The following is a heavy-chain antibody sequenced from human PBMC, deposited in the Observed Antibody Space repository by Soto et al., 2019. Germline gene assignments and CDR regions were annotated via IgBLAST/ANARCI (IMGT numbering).Heavy chain of an antibody. V-gene: IGHV3-30*18. CDR3: AKEYGSSSLSPDFDY. Sequence: QVQLVESGGGVVQPGRSLRLTCAASGFTFSSYGMHWGRQAPGKGLEWVAVISYDGSNKYYADSVKGRFTISRDNSKNTLYLQMNSLRAEDTAVYYCAKEYGSSSLSPDFDYWGQGTLVTVSS. D-gene: IGHD6-13*01. CDR1: GFTFSSYG. CDR2: ISYDGSNK. J-gene: IGHJ4*02.